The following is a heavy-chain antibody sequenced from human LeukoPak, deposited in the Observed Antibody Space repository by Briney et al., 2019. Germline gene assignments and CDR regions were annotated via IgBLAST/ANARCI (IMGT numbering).Heavy chain of an antibody. D-gene: IGHD1-1*01. CDR3: AKVAGTGSHRLRY. CDR1: GFTFSSYG. V-gene: IGHV3-30*02. J-gene: IGHJ4*02. Sequence: GGSLRLSCAASGFTFSSYGMHWVRQAPGKGLEWVAFIRYDGSNKYYADSVKGRFTISRDNSKNTLYLQMNSLRAEDTAVYYCAKVAGTGSHRLRYWGQGTLVTVSS. CDR2: IRYDGSNK.